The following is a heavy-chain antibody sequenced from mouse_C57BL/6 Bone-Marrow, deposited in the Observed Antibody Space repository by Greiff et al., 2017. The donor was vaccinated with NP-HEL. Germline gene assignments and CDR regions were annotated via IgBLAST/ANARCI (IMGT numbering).Heavy chain of an antibody. CDR1: GYSITSGYY. CDR3: ARGESMVITTVVAKVDV. CDR2: ISYDGSN. Sequence: EVKLMESGPGLVKPSQSLSLTCSVTGYSITSGYYWNWIRQFPGNKLEWMGYISYDGSNNYNPSLKNRISITRDTSKNQFFLKLNSVTTEDTATYYCARGESMVITTVVAKVDVWGTGTTVTVSS. J-gene: IGHJ1*03. V-gene: IGHV3-6*01. D-gene: IGHD1-1*01.